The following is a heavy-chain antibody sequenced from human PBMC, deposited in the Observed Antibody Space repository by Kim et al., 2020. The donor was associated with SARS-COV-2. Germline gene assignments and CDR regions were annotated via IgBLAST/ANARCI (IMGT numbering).Heavy chain of an antibody. CDR2: IRSKVDGGTA. CDR3: ATEYWGAFNY. V-gene: IGHV3-15*01. J-gene: IGHJ4*02. D-gene: IGHD7-27*01. Sequence: GGSLRLSCAASGFTFTNAWMSWVRQAPGKGLEWVGRIRSKVDGGTADYAATVKGRFTISRDDSQNMLFLQMNSLETEDRAVYYCATEYWGAFNYWGRGALVTVSS. CDR1: GFTFTNAW.